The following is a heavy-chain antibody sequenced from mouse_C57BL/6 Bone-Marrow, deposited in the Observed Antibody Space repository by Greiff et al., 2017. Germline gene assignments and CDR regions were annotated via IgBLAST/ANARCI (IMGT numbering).Heavy chain of an antibody. D-gene: IGHD1-1*01. CDR3: ARGIITTVVGRYFDV. CDR2: IDPNSGGT. CDR1: GYTFTSYW. Sequence: QVQLQQSGAELVKPGASVKLSCKASGYTFTSYWMHWVKQRPGRGLEWIGRIDPNSGGTKYNEKFKSKATLTVDKPSSTAYMQLSSLTSEDSAVYYCARGIITTVVGRYFDVWGTGTTVTVSS. V-gene: IGHV1-72*01. J-gene: IGHJ1*03.